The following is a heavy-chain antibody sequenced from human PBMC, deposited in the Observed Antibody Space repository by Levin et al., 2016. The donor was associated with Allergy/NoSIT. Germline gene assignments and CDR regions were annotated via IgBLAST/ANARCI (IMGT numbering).Heavy chain of an antibody. J-gene: IGHJ1*01. Sequence: WVRQAPGQGLEWMGRIIPSHDITHYAQKFQDRLTVIAEKSTSTAYMELSSLISEDTAVYYCARDRSSSLSLQHWGQGTLVTVSS. CDR2: IIPSHDIT. CDR3: ARDRSSSLSLQH. D-gene: IGHD6-13*01. V-gene: IGHV1-69*04.